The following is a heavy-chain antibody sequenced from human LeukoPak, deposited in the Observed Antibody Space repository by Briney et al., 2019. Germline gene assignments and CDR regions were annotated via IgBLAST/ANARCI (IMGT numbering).Heavy chain of an antibody. V-gene: IGHV4-38-2*02. Sequence: SETLSLTCTVSGYSISSGYYWGWIRQPPGKGLEWIGSIYHSGSTYYNPSLKSRVTISVDTSKNQFSLKLSSVTAADTAVYYCARPLDTSLANPFDIWGHGTMVTVSS. J-gene: IGHJ3*02. CDR1: GYSISSGYY. CDR3: ARPLDTSLANPFDI. D-gene: IGHD3-16*01. CDR2: IYHSGST.